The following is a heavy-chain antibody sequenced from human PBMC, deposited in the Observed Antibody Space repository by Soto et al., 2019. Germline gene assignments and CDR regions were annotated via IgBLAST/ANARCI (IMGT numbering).Heavy chain of an antibody. Sequence: QVQLQESGPRLVKPSETLSLTCSVSGSSISPYYWTWLRQAPGKALEWIGYLFYRGTATYNPALKRRVTISLDQYKKEVSLRLSSVTAAYTAVYYCAREKDRILGGYAFGYWGPGTTVTVSS. CDR2: LFYRGTA. D-gene: IGHD1-26*01. V-gene: IGHV4-59*01. CDR3: AREKDRILGGYAFGY. CDR1: GSSISPYY. J-gene: IGHJ3*01.